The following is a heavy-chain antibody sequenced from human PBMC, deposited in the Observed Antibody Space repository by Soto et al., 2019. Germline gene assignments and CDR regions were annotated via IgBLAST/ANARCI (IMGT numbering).Heavy chain of an antibody. CDR3: ARVAVTTLYYFDY. D-gene: IGHD4-17*01. J-gene: IGHJ4*02. V-gene: IGHV4-59*01. CDR2: IYYSGST. CDR1: GGSISSYY. Sequence: SETLSLTCTVSGGSISSYYWSWIRQPPGKGLEWIGYIYYSGSTNYNPSLKSRVTISVDTSKNQFSLKLSSVTAADTAVYYWARVAVTTLYYFDYWGQGTLVTVSS.